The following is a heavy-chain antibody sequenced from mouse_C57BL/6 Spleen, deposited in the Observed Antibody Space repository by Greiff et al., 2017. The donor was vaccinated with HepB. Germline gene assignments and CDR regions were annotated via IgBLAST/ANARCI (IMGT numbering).Heavy chain of an antibody. CDR2: IDPSDSYT. CDR1: GYTFTSYW. D-gene: IGHD1-1*01. Sequence: VQLQQPGAELVRPGTSVKLSCKASGYTFTSYWMHWVKQRPGQGLEWIGVIDPSDSYTNYNQKFKGKATLTVDTSSSTAYMQLSSLTSEDSAVYYCAREDYYGYRYFDVWGTGTTVTVSS. J-gene: IGHJ1*03. CDR3: AREDYYGYRYFDV. V-gene: IGHV1-59*01.